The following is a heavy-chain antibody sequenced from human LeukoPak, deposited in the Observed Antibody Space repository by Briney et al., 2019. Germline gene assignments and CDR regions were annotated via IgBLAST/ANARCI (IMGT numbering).Heavy chain of an antibody. J-gene: IGHJ4*02. CDR1: GFTFSSYA. CDR2: ISYDGSNK. V-gene: IGHV3-30*04. Sequence: GRSLRLSCAASGFTFSSYAMHWVRQAPGEGLEWVAVISYDGSNKYYADSVKGRFTISRDNSKNTLYLQMNSLRAEDTAVYYCARDPYYYGSGFPPNYFDYWGQGTLVTVSS. CDR3: ARDPYYYGSGFPPNYFDY. D-gene: IGHD3-10*01.